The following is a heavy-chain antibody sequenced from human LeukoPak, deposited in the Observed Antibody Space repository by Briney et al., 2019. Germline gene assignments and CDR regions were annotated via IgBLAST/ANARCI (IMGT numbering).Heavy chain of an antibody. CDR2: IYYSGST. Sequence: PSETLSLTCTVSGGSISSGDYYWSWIRQPPGKGLEWIGYIYYSGSTYYNPSLKSRLTISGDTSKNQFSLRLSSVTAADTAVYYCARGTWSSSIDYWGQGTLATVSS. CDR1: GGSISSGDYY. CDR3: ARGTWSSSIDY. J-gene: IGHJ4*02. V-gene: IGHV4-30-4*01. D-gene: IGHD6-6*01.